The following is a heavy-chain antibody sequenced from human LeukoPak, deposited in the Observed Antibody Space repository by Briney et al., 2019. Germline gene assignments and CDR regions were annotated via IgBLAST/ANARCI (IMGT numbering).Heavy chain of an antibody. J-gene: IGHJ4*02. Sequence: GGSMTLSCAASGFILSRYGMHWVRPAHSKGLEWVAFIRYDGSNKYYADSVRGRFTISRDNSKNTLYLQMNLSADDTAVYYCAKSYRSGWYRGVIDYWGQGTLVTVSS. CDR3: AKSYRSGWYRGVIDY. D-gene: IGHD6-13*01. CDR2: IRYDGSNK. CDR1: GFILSRYG. V-gene: IGHV3-30*02.